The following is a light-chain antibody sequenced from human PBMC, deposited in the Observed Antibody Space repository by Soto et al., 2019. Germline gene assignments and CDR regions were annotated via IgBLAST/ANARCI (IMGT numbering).Light chain of an antibody. Sequence: EIVMTQSPATLSVSPGERATLSCRASQSVNIHLAWYQQKPGQAPRLLIYGASARATGIPAKFSGSGSGTDFTLTISRLEPEDFAVYYCQQYGSSGTFGQATKVDI. CDR3: QQYGSSGT. CDR1: QSVNIH. V-gene: IGKV3D-15*01. J-gene: IGKJ1*01. CDR2: GAS.